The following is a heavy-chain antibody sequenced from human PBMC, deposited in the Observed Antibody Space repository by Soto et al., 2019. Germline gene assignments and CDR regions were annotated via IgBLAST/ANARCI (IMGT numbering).Heavy chain of an antibody. J-gene: IGHJ4*02. Sequence: EVQLVESGGGLVQPGRSLRLSCAASGFTFDDYAMHWVRQSPGKGLEWVSGMSWNSGSIGDADSVKGRFTISRDNAKNSLYLQMNRRRAEDTALYYCAKARSEFWSGYNDYWGQGTLVNVSS. D-gene: IGHD3-3*01. CDR3: AKARSEFWSGYNDY. CDR2: MSWNSGSI. V-gene: IGHV3-9*01. CDR1: GFTFDDYA.